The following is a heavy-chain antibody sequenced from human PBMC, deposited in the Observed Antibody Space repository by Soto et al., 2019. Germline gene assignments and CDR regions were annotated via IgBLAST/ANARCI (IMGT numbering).Heavy chain of an antibody. D-gene: IGHD3-10*01. CDR1: GYSFTSYW. J-gene: IGHJ6*02. CDR3: ARPRGGRGSYYGMDV. V-gene: IGHV5-51*01. Sequence: GESLKISCKGSGYSFTSYWIGWVRQMPGKGLEWMGIIYPGDSDTRYSPSFQGQVTISADKSISTAYLQWSSLKASDTAMYCCARPRGGRGSYYGMDVWGQGTTVTVSS. CDR2: IYPGDSDT.